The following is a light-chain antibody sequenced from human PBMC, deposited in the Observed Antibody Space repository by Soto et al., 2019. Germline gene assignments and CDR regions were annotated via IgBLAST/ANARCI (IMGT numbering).Light chain of an antibody. Sequence: QSVLTQPASVSGSPGQSITISCTGSISDVGSYDLVSWYQRHPGKAPKLMIYQVSRRPSGVSNRFFGSKSGNTASLAISGLQPEDEADYYCSSYTTTSNYVFGTGTKVTVL. CDR2: QVS. J-gene: IGLJ1*01. V-gene: IGLV2-14*02. CDR3: SSYTTTSNYV. CDR1: ISDVGSYDL.